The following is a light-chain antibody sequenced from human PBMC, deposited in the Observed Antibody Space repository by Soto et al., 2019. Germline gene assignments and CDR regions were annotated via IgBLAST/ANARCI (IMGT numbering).Light chain of an antibody. J-gene: IGLJ1*01. Sequence: QSVLTQPASVSGSAGQSITISCTGTSSDVGGYNYVSWYQQHPGKAPKLMIYEVSNRPSGVSNRFSGSKFGNTASLTISGLQAEDEADYYCSSYTSSSTYVFGTGTKVTVL. CDR1: SSDVGGYNY. CDR2: EVS. V-gene: IGLV2-14*01. CDR3: SSYTSSSTYV.